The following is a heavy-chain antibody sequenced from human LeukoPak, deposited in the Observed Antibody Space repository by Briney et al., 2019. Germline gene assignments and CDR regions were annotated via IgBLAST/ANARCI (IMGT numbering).Heavy chain of an antibody. CDR3: ARVLYSSSRYFDY. Sequence: SETLSLTCTVSGGSISSYYWSWIRQPPGKGLEWIGEINHSGSTNYNPSLKSRVTISVDTSKNQFSLKLSSVTAADTAVYYCARVLYSSSRYFDYWGQGTLVTVSS. J-gene: IGHJ4*02. D-gene: IGHD6-6*01. CDR1: GGSISSYY. V-gene: IGHV4-34*01. CDR2: INHSGST.